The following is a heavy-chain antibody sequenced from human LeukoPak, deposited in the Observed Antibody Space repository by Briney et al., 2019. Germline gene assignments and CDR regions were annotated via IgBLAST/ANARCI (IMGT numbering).Heavy chain of an antibody. Sequence: PSETLSLACAVHGGSFSGYYWSWIRQPPGKGLEWIGEINHSGSTNYNPSLKSRVTISVDTSKNQFSLNLSSVTAADTAVYYCARHQGSGYYSYYYMDVWGKGTTVTVSS. J-gene: IGHJ6*03. D-gene: IGHD3-3*01. CDR2: INHSGST. CDR1: GGSFSGYY. V-gene: IGHV4-34*01. CDR3: ARHQGSGYYSYYYMDV.